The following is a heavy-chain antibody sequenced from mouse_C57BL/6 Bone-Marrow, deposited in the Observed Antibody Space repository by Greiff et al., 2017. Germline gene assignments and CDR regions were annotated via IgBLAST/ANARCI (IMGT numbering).Heavy chain of an antibody. J-gene: IGHJ2*01. CDR1: GYSITSGYY. CDR2: ISYDGSN. CDR3: ARYDGYYPDC. V-gene: IGHV3-6*01. D-gene: IGHD2-3*01. Sequence: EVQLQQSGPGLVKPSQSLSLTCSVTGYSITSGYYWNWIRQFPGNKLEWMGYISYDGSNNYNPSLKNRISITRDTSKNQFFLKLNSVTTEDTATYYCARYDGYYPDCWGQGTTLTVSS.